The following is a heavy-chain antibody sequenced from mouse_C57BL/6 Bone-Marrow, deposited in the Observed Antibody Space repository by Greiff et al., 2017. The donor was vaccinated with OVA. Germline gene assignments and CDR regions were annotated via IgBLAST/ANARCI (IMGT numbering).Heavy chain of an antibody. Sequence: QVQLKQPGAELVRPGSSVKLSCKASGYTFTSYWMHWVKQRPIQGLEWIGNIDPSDSETHYNQKFKDKATLTVAKSSSTAYMQLSSLTSEDSAVYYCARGLRRGYWYFDVWGTGTTVTDSS. D-gene: IGHD2-2*01. CDR2: IDPSDSET. CDR3: ARGLRRGYWYFDV. J-gene: IGHJ1*03. V-gene: IGHV1-52*01. CDR1: GYTFTSYW.